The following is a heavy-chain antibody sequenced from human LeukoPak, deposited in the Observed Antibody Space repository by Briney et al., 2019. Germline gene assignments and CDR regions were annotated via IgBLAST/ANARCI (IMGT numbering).Heavy chain of an antibody. D-gene: IGHD2-15*01. V-gene: IGHV3-7*01. J-gene: IGHJ5*01. CDR3: ARDIDWLDC. CDR1: GFTFSSYA. CDR2: IKQDGSEI. Sequence: GGSLRLSCAASGFTFSSYAMSWVRQAPGKGLEWVANIKQDGSEIYSGDSFTISRDNAKNSLYLQMNSLRGEDTAVYYCARDIDWLDCWGQGTLVTVSS.